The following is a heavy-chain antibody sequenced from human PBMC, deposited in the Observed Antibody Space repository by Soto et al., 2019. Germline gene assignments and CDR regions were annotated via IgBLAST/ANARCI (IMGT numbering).Heavy chain of an antibody. Sequence: VSCKHSGYTFTSYVIIWVRQAPGQGLEWMGWISAYNGNTNYAQKLQGRVTMTTDTSTSTAYMELRSLRSDDTAVYYCARDRVVVVVAATPVYFQHWGQGTLVTVSS. CDR2: ISAYNGNT. D-gene: IGHD2-15*01. CDR1: GYTFTSYV. V-gene: IGHV1-18*01. CDR3: ARDRVVVVVAATPVYFQH. J-gene: IGHJ1*01.